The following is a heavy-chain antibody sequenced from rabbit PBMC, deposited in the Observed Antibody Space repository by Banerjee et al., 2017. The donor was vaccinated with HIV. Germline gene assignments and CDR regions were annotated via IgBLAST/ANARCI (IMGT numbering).Heavy chain of an antibody. Sequence: QEQLEESGGGLVKPEGSLTLTCKASGFDLSSYYYMCWVRQAPRKGLEWIAYIFPDYDSKEYASWVNGRFTISKPSSTTVTLQMTSLTAADTATYFCARDLPISDGYSFDLWGPGTLVTV. V-gene: IGHV1S45*01. CDR3: ARDLPISDGYSFDL. J-gene: IGHJ4*01. CDR2: IFPDYDSK. CDR1: GFDLSSYYY. D-gene: IGHD6-1*01.